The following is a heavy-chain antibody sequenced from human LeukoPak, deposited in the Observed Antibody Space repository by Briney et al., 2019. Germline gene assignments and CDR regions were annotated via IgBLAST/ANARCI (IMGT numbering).Heavy chain of an antibody. CDR3: ARGIQPHDAFDI. V-gene: IGHV3-30-3*01. Sequence: GGSLRLSCAASGFTFSSYAMHWVRQAPGKGLEWVAVISYDGSNKYYADSVKGRFTISRDNSKNTLYLQMSSLRAEDTAVYYCARGIQPHDAFDIWGQGTMVTVSS. D-gene: IGHD2-2*01. J-gene: IGHJ3*02. CDR1: GFTFSSYA. CDR2: ISYDGSNK.